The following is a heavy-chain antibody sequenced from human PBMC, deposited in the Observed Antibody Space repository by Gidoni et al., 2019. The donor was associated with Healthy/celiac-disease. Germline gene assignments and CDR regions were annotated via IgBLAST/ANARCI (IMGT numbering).Heavy chain of an antibody. CDR2: ISYDGSNK. D-gene: IGHD6-19*01. CDR3: AKDRGPTVAGTLGN. Sequence: QVQLVESGGGVVQPGRSLRLSWAASGFTFSSYGMHWVRQAPGKGLEWVAVISYDGSNKYYADSVKGRFTISRDNSKNTLYLQMNSLRAEDTAVYYCAKDRGPTVAGTLGNWGQGTLVTVSS. V-gene: IGHV3-30*18. CDR1: GFTFSSYG. J-gene: IGHJ4*02.